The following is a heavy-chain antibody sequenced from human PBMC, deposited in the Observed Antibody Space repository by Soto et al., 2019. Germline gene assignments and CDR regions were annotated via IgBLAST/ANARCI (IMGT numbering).Heavy chain of an antibody. CDR3: ARRARPDFYYMDV. Sequence: EVQLAESGGGLAQPWGSLRLSCAASGFTLSGYAMDWVRQAPGKGLEYVSGISSNGVGIYYANSVQGRFTISRDNSKNTVNLQMGSRRPEDMAVYYCARRARPDFYYMDVWGKGTTVTVSS. CDR1: GFTLSGYA. CDR2: ISSNGVGI. D-gene: IGHD6-6*01. V-gene: IGHV3-64*01. J-gene: IGHJ6*03.